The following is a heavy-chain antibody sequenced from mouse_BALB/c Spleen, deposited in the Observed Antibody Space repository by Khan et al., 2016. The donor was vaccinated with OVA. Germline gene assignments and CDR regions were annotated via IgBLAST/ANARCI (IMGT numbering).Heavy chain of an antibody. CDR3: TRIYRSDFDY. J-gene: IGHJ2*01. V-gene: IGHV1-20*02. Sequence: MQLEESGPELVRPGASVKISCKASGYSFTGYFMNWVMQSHGKSLEWIGRINPHIGETFYTQRLQDMDPMTVDDSANTAHMELRSQASEDSSVYYGTRIYRSDFDYWGKGTTLTGSS. CDR2: INPHIGET. CDR1: GYSFTGYF. D-gene: IGHD1-1*01.